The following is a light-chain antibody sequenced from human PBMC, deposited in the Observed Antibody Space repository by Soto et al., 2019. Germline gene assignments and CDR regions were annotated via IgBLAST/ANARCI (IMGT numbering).Light chain of an antibody. CDR3: QQSYRPPYT. CDR2: AAS. V-gene: IGKV1-39*01. CDR1: QGISTY. Sequence: DIQMTQSPSSLSASVGDRVTITCRASQGISTYLIWYQQRQGKAPKLLMYAASNLVSGAPSRFSGSGSGTEFTLAISSLQPEDFATYYCQQSYRPPYTFGQGNKLETK. J-gene: IGKJ2*01.